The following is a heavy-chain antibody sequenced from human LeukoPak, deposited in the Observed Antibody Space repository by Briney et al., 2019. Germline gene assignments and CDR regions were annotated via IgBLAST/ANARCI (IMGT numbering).Heavy chain of an antibody. Sequence: SVKVSCKASGGTFSSYAISWVRQAPGQGLEWMGGIIPIFGTANYAQKFQGRVTITTDESTSTAYMELSSLRSEDTAVYYCAREGRPAGFYYGSGSYVWDYWGQGTLVTVSS. CDR2: IIPIFGTA. D-gene: IGHD3-10*01. J-gene: IGHJ4*02. V-gene: IGHV1-69*05. CDR1: GGTFSSYA. CDR3: AREGRPAGFYYGSGSYVWDY.